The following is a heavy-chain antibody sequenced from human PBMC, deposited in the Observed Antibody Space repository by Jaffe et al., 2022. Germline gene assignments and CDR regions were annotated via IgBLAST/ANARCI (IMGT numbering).Heavy chain of an antibody. CDR3: ARIPGVRTEPPYYYYYMDV. V-gene: IGHV2-70*20. CDR1: GFSLSTSGMC. CDR2: IDWDDDK. Sequence: QVTLRESGPALVKPTQTLTLTCTFSGFSLSTSGMCVSWVRQPPGKALEWLALIDWDDDKYYSTSLKTRLTISKDTSKNQVVLTMTNMDPVDTATYYCARIPGVRTEPPYYYYYMDVWGKGTTVTVSS. J-gene: IGHJ6*03. D-gene: IGHD3-10*01.